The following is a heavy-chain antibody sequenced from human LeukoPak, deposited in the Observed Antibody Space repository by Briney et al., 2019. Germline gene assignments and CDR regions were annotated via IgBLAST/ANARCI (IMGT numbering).Heavy chain of an antibody. CDR2: ISYDGSNK. V-gene: IGHV3-30*18. J-gene: IGHJ4*02. CDR3: AKGFQGLFDY. Sequence: GRSLRLSCAASGFTFSCYGMHWVRQAPGKGLEWVAVISYDGSNKYYADSVKGRFTISRDNSKNTLYLQMNSLRAEDTAVYYCAKGFQGLFDYWGQGTLVTVSS. CDR1: GFTFSCYG. D-gene: IGHD3-10*01.